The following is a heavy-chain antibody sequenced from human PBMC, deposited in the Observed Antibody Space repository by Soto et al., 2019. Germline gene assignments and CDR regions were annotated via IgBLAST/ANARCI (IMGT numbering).Heavy chain of an antibody. CDR1: GFTFSSYA. Sequence: EVRLLESGGGLVQPGESLRLSCAASGFTFSSYAMSWVRQARGKGLEWVSVISGSDDSTYYADSVKGRFTISRDNSKNTLYLQMNSLRAEDTAVYYCAKRSSSSTFDYWGQGTLVTVSS. V-gene: IGHV3-23*01. CDR2: ISGSDDST. D-gene: IGHD6-6*01. CDR3: AKRSSSSTFDY. J-gene: IGHJ4*02.